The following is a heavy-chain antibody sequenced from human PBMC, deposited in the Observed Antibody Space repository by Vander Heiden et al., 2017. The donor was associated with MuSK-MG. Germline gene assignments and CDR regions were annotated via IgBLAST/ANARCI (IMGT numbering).Heavy chain of an antibody. J-gene: IGHJ5*02. Sequence: VQRVQSGAEVKKPGASGMVSCKPSGYGFTSSGISWVRQAPGQGLEWMGWISGYKGKTKYAQKVQGRVTVTTDTSTSTAYMELRSLRSDDTAVYYCARDQGYANWFDPWGQGTLVTVSS. CDR3: ARDQGYANWFDP. V-gene: IGHV1-18*04. CDR2: ISGYKGKT. CDR1: GYGFTSSG. D-gene: IGHD5-12*01.